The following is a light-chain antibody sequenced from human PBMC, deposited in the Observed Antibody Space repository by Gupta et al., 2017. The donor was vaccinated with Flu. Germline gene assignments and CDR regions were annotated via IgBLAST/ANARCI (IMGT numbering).Light chain of an antibody. CDR2: DND. CDR3: GARDDSRDTML. Sequence: GKKYVSWYQQFPGIAPKLLIYDNDKRPSGIPDRFSGSKSGTSATLGITGLQTGDEADYYCGARDDSRDTMLFGGGTKLTVL. CDR1: GKKY. J-gene: IGLJ3*02. V-gene: IGLV1-51*01.